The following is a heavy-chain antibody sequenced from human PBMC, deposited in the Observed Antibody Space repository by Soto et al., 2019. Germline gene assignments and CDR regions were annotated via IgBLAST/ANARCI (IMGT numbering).Heavy chain of an antibody. CDR2: ISSRSSYI. CDR1: GFSFSTYI. D-gene: IGHD3-9*01. V-gene: IGHV3-21*02. J-gene: IGHJ4*02. CDR3: AQTPGDEYFDGLSIA. Sequence: EVQLVESGGGLAKPGGSLRLSCAVSGFSFSTYIMNWVRQARGKGLEWVSYISSRSSYIYYADSVKGRFTISRNNAKNFPYLQMSSLRAEETAVYYSAQTPGDEYFDGLSIAWGQGTLVTVSS.